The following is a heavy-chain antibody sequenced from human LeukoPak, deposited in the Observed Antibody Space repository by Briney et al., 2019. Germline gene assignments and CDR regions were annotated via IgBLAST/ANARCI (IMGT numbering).Heavy chain of an antibody. CDR3: ARVRRVYYYDSSGSQAEFDY. Sequence: SETLSLTCTVSGYSISSGYYWGWIRQPPGKGLEWIGSIYHSGSTYYNPSLKSRVTISVDTSKNQFSLKLSSVTAADTAVYYCARVRRVYYYDSSGSQAEFDYWGQGTLVTVSS. V-gene: IGHV4-38-2*02. D-gene: IGHD3-22*01. CDR2: IYHSGST. CDR1: GYSISSGYY. J-gene: IGHJ4*02.